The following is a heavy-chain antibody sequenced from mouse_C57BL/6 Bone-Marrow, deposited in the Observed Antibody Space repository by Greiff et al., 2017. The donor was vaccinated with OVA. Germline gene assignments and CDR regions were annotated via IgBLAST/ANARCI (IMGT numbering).Heavy chain of an antibody. CDR3: ARFYYGSKGGYAMDY. J-gene: IGHJ4*01. D-gene: IGHD1-1*01. CDR1: EYEFPSHD. V-gene: IGHV5-2*01. CDR2: INSDGGST. Sequence: EVKVVESGGGLVQPGESLKLSCESNEYEFPSHDMSWVRKTPEKRLELVAAINSDGGSTYYPDTMERRFIISRDNTKKTLYLQMSSLRSEDTALYYCARFYYGSKGGYAMDYWGQGTSVTVSS.